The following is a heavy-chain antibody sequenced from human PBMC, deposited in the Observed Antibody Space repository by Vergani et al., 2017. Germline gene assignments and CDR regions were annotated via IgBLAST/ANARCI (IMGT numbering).Heavy chain of an antibody. CDR1: GAPIRSSNYY. V-gene: IGHV4-39*01. CDR3: AKHSTVEWLVKLGWIDP. Sequence: QLQLQESGPGLVKPSATLSLTCSVSGAPIRSSNYYWGWIRQPPGKGLEWIASIYYIGSTYYNPSLKSRVTISVDTSKKQFSLKLSSVTAADTAVYFCAKHSTVEWLVKLGWIDPWGQGILVTVSS. J-gene: IGHJ5*02. CDR2: IYYIGST. D-gene: IGHD6-19*01.